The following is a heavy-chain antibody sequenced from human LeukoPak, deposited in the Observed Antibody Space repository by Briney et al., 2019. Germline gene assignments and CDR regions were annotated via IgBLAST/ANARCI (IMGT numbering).Heavy chain of an antibody. D-gene: IGHD3-22*01. Sequence: SETLSLTCTVSGDSIRSSSYHWGWIRQPPGKGLEWIGSIYYSGSTYNNRSLKRRLTISIDTSKNQFSLKMSSVTAADTAVYYCARDLKLDGSSGYYAFDIWGQGTMVTVSS. CDR2: IYYSGST. CDR1: GDSIRSSSYH. V-gene: IGHV4-39*07. CDR3: ARDLKLDGSSGYYAFDI. J-gene: IGHJ3*02.